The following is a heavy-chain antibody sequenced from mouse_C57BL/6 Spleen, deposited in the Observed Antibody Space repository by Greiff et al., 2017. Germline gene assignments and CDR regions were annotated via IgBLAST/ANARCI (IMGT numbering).Heavy chain of an antibody. CDR3: TRYDYGSSSYAMDY. CDR1: GYTFTDYE. V-gene: IGHV1-15*01. J-gene: IGHJ4*01. D-gene: IGHD1-1*01. CDR2: IDPETGGT. Sequence: QVQLKQSGAELVRPGASVTLSCKASGYTFTDYEMHWVKQTPVHGLEWIGAIDPETGGTAYNQKFKGKAILTADKSSSTAYMELRSLTSADSAVYYCTRYDYGSSSYAMDYWGQGTSVTVSS.